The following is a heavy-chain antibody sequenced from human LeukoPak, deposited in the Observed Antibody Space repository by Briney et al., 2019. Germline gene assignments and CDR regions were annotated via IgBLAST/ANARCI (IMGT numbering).Heavy chain of an antibody. CDR2: ISGSGGST. J-gene: IGHJ2*01. D-gene: IGHD4-17*01. Sequence: PGGSLRLSCAASGFTVSSNYMSWVRQAPGKGLEWVSAISGSGGSTYYADSVKGRFTISRDNSKNTLYLQMNSLRAEDTAVYYCAKSSTVTTEVWYFDLWGRGTLVTVSS. V-gene: IGHV3-23*01. CDR3: AKSSTVTTEVWYFDL. CDR1: GFTVSSNY.